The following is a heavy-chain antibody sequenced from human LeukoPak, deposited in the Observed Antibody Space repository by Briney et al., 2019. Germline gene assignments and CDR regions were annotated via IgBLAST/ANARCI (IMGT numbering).Heavy chain of an antibody. CDR2: IYYSGNT. CDR1: GGSFSGYY. V-gene: IGHV4-34*01. Sequence: PSETLSLTCAVYGGSFSGYYWSWIRQPPGKGLEWIGSIYYSGNTYYNPSLKSRVTISVDTSKNQFSLTLTSVTAADTSVYYCARGGGGGDYSPEPGGKEPLVPVS. J-gene: IGHJ5*02. CDR3: ARGGGGGDYSPEP. D-gene: IGHD4-11*01.